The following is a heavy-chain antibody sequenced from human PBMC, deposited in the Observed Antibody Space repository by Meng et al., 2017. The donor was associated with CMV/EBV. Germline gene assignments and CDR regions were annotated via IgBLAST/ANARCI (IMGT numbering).Heavy chain of an antibody. V-gene: IGHV4-39*07. CDR1: GGSISSSSYY. D-gene: IGHD3-3*01. CDR3: ASRITIFGVVTAFDP. CDR2: IYYSGST. J-gene: IGHJ5*02. Sequence: LQRRESGHGRVNPSEPLSLTCTSSGGSISSSSYYWGWIRQPPGKGLEWIGSIYYSGSTYYNPSLKSRVTISVDTSKNQFSLKLSSVTAADTAVYYCASRITIFGVVTAFDPWGQGTLVTVSS.